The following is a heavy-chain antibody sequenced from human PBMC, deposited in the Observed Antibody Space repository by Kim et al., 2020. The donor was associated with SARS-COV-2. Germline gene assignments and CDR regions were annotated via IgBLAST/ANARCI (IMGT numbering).Heavy chain of an antibody. CDR1: GFTFSSYE. V-gene: IGHV3-48*03. J-gene: IGHJ6*02. Sequence: GGSLRLSCAASGFTFSSYEMNWVRQAPGKGLEWVSYISSSGSTIYYADSVKGRFTISRDNAKNSLYLQMNSLRAEDTAVYYCARAGPTIIGVVIKNYYSYGMDVCGQATTVSAS. CDR3: ARAGPTIIGVVIKNYYSYGMDV. CDR2: ISSSGSTI. D-gene: IGHD3-3*01.